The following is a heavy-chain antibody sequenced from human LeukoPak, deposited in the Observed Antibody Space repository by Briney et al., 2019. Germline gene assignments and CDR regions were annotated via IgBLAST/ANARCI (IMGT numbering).Heavy chain of an antibody. CDR3: ARDVGRDHGDYLRDY. Sequence: GGSLRLSCAASGFTFSSYSMNWVRQAPGKGLEWVSYISSSSSTIYYADSVKGRFTISRDNAKNSLYLQMNSLRAEDTAVYYCARDVGRDHGDYLRDYWGQGTLVTVSS. CDR2: ISSSSSTI. D-gene: IGHD4-17*01. J-gene: IGHJ4*02. V-gene: IGHV3-48*01. CDR1: GFTFSSYS.